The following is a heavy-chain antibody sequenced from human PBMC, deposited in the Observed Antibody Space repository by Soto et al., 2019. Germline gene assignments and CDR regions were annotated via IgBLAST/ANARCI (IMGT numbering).Heavy chain of an antibody. Sequence: ASVKVSCKASGYTFTSYDINLVRQATGQGLEWMGWMNPNSGNTGYAQKFQGRVTMTRNTSISTAYMELSSLRSEDTAVYYCARGPPGNGYCSDGSCYYFGYWGQGTLVTVSS. D-gene: IGHD2-15*01. CDR1: GYTFTSYD. V-gene: IGHV1-8*01. J-gene: IGHJ4*02. CDR3: ARGPPGNGYCSDGSCYYFGY. CDR2: MNPNSGNT.